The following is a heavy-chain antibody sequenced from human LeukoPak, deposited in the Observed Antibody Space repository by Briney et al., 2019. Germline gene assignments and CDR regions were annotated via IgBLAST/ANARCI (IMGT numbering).Heavy chain of an antibody. CDR1: GGSFSGYY. Sequence: SETLSLTCPVDGGSFSGYYWCWIRQPPGKGPESIGSFHYSRRTYYNPSNKFPVTISVDSSKILFSLKLTSVTAADTAVYCCVNYYDDSDYQQPKHFDRWGQGTLVTVSS. V-gene: IGHV4-59*05. CDR2: FHYSRRT. J-gene: IGHJ4*02. CDR3: VNYYDDSDYQQPKHFDR. D-gene: IGHD3-22*01.